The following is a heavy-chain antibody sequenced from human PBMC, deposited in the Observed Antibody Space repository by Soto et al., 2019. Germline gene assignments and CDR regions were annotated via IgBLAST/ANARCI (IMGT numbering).Heavy chain of an antibody. V-gene: IGHV1-2*02. CDR2: INSTTGGT. Sequence: GASVNVSCKASGYTFTDNYLHWVRLAPGQGPEWMAWINSTTGGTKYAQKFQGRVTVTWDTSISTAYMELSSLRFDDMAIYYCARGYCNSIGCWDYFDYWGQGTQVTVSS. CDR3: ARGYCNSIGCWDYFDY. D-gene: IGHD2-2*01. J-gene: IGHJ4*02. CDR1: GYTFTDNY.